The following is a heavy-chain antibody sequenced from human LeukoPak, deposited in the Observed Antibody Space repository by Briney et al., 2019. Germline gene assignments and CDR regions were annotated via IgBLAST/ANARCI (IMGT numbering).Heavy chain of an antibody. J-gene: IGHJ4*02. D-gene: IGHD3-10*01. V-gene: IGHV3-23*01. Sequence: RGGSLRLSCAASGFAFSNCAMSWARQAPGKGLEWVSTIRGSGGNTYYADSVKARFTISRDNSKNTLYLQMNSLRAEDTAVYFCAKDLATYYSGGFDYWGQGTLLTVSS. CDR1: GFAFSNCA. CDR3: AKDLATYYSGGFDY. CDR2: IRGSGGNT.